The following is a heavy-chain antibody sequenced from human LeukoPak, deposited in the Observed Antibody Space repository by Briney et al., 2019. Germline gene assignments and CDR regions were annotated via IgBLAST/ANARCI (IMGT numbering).Heavy chain of an antibody. CDR1: GYTFTSYD. V-gene: IGHV1-8*01. CDR2: MNPDSGNT. D-gene: IGHD1-26*01. CDR3: ARVGQMFSGSYFD. J-gene: IGHJ4*02. Sequence: ASVTVSCKASGYTFTSYDINWVRQAPGQGPERMGWMNPDSGNTGYAQKFQGRVTLTRDTSISTAYMELSSLRSDATAVYYCARVGQMFSGSYFDWGQGTLVTVSS.